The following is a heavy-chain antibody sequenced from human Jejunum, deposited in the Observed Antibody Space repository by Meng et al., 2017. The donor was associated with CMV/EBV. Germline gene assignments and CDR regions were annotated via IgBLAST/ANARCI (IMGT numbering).Heavy chain of an antibody. Sequence: ASGYTFTTYYVHWVRQAPGQGLQWMGTINPFNSDPSSTQKFQGRVTMTRDTSTSTAYMELSSLRSDDTALYYCARGSCSGGSCPLDSWGQGTLVTVSS. CDR1: GYTFTTYY. V-gene: IGHV1-46*01. J-gene: IGHJ4*02. CDR3: ARGSCSGGSCPLDS. CDR2: INPFNSDP. D-gene: IGHD2-15*01.